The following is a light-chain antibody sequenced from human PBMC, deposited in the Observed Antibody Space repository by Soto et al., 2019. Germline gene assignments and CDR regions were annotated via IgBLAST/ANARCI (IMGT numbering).Light chain of an antibody. CDR3: QHYDSYPIT. CDR2: KAS. V-gene: IGKV1-5*03. J-gene: IGKJ3*01. CDR1: QSISSW. Sequence: DIQMTQSPSSVSASVGDRVTITCRASQSISSWLAWYQQKPGKAPKLLIYKASSLESGVPSRFSGSGSGTEFTLTISSLQPDDFATYYCQHYDSYPITFGPGTKVDIK.